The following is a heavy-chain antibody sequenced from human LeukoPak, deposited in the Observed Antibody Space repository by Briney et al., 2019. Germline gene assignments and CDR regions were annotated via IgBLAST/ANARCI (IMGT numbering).Heavy chain of an antibody. CDR1: GFTFSSYA. V-gene: IGHV3-30-3*01. CDR3: ARGSPTVISGYFDY. J-gene: IGHJ4*02. CDR2: ISYDGSNK. D-gene: IGHD4-17*01. Sequence: GRSLRLSCAASGFTFSSYAMHWVRQAPGKGLEWVAVISYDGSNKYYADSVKGRFTISRDNSKNTLYLQMNSLRAEDTAVYYCARGSPTVISGYFDYWGQGTLVTVSS.